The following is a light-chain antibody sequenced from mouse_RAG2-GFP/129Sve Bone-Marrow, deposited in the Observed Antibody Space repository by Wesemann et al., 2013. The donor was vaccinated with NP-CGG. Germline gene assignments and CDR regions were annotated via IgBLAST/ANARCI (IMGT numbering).Light chain of an antibody. V-gene: IGKV6-15*01. CDR2: SAS. J-gene: IGKJ5*01. Sequence: DIVMTQSQKFMSTSVGDRVSVTCKASQNVGTNVAWYQQKPGQSPKALIYSASYRYSGVPDRFTGSGSGTDFTLTISNVQSEDLAEYFCQQYSSYPTFGAGTKLELK. CDR3: QQYSSYPT. CDR1: QNVGTN.